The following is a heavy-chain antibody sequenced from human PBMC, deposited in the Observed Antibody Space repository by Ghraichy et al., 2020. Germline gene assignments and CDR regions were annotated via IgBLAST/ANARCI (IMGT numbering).Heavy chain of an antibody. D-gene: IGHD3-10*01. CDR1: GFTFSSYA. CDR3: AKDLERGPWFGDLTTVLSDNHPLRMDV. V-gene: IGHV3-23*01. Sequence: GESLNISCAASGFTFSSYAMSWVRQAPGKGLEWVSAISGSGGSTYYADSVKGRFTISRDNSKNTLYLQMNSLRAEDTAVYYCAKDLERGPWFGDLTTVLSDNHPLRMDVWGQGTTVTISS. CDR2: ISGSGGST. J-gene: IGHJ6*02.